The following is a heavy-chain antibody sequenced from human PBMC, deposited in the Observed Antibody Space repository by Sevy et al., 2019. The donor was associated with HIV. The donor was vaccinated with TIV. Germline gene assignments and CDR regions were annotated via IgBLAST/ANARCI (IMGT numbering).Heavy chain of an antibody. J-gene: IGHJ4*02. D-gene: IGHD2-2*02. CDR2: ISAYNGNT. CDR3: DLGYCSSTSCYTGGYY. V-gene: IGHV1-18*01. CDR1: GYTFTSYG. Sequence: ASVKVSCKASGYTFTSYGISWVRQAPGQGLEWMGWISAYNGNTNYAQKLQGRVTMTTDTSTSTAYMELRSLRSDDTAVYYCDLGYCSSTSCYTGGYYWGQGTLVTVSS.